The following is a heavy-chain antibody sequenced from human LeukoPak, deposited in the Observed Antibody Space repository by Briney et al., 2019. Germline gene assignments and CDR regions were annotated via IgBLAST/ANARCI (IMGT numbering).Heavy chain of an antibody. CDR3: AKDLGLIAAAYYFDY. CDR1: GFTFSSYG. V-gene: IGHV3-30*02. Sequence: GGSLRLSCAASGFTFSSYGMHWVRQAPGKGLEWVAFIRYDGSNKYYADSVKGRFTISRDNSKNTLYLQMNSLRAEDTAVYYCAKDLGLIAAAYYFDYWGQGTLATVSS. D-gene: IGHD6-13*01. CDR2: IRYDGSNK. J-gene: IGHJ4*02.